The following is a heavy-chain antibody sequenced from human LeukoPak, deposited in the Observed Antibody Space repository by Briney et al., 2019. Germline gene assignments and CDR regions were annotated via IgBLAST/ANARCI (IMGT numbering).Heavy chain of an antibody. CDR2: IYTIWTT. CDR1: GGFFSNYY. J-gene: IGHJ4*02. CDR3: ARSVRGYIYGYCDY. V-gene: IGHV4-4*07. Sequence: SDTLSLICTVSGGFFSNYYWIWLRQPAGKGREWIGRIYTIWTTNNNPSLKSRVTMSVDTSKNQFSLKVNSVTAADTSVYYCARSVRGYIYGYCDYWGQGTPVTVSS. D-gene: IGHD5-18*01.